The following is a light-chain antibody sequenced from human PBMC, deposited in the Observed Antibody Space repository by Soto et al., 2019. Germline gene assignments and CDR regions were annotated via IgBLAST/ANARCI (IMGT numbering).Light chain of an antibody. CDR3: QQYHIYSGT. CDR1: QTIDSW. J-gene: IGKJ1*01. V-gene: IGKV1-5*03. Sequence: DIRVTQYPPTLSASVGDRVTITCRASQTIDSWLAWYQQRPGKPPNLLIYKASTLASGVPSRFSGSGSGTEFTLTINSLQPDDFATYYCQQYHIYSGTFGQGTKVDIK. CDR2: KAS.